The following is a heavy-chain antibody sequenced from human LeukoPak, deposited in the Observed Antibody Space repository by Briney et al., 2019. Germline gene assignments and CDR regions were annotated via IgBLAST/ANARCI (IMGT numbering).Heavy chain of an antibody. D-gene: IGHD2-2*01. CDR2: IYYSGST. CDR1: GGSISSGGYY. V-gene: IGHV4-31*03. Sequence: SETLSLTCTVSGGSISSGGYYWSWIRQHPGKGLEWIGYIYYSGSTYYNPSLKSRVTISVDTSKNQFSLKLSSVTAADTAVYYCASTSLTHMEYCSSTSCYAPPGWFDPWGQGTLVTVSS. J-gene: IGHJ5*02. CDR3: ASTSLTHMEYCSSTSCYAPPGWFDP.